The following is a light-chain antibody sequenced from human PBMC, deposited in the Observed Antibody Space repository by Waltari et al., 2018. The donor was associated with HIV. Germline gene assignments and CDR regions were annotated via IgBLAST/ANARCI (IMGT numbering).Light chain of an antibody. CDR3: SSYTTGSTLVV. J-gene: IGLJ1*01. Sequence: QSALTQPASVSGSPGQSITISCTGTSSDVVGYPYVSWYQQFPGKAPKLMISEVSNRPSGVSDRLSGSKSGNTASLTISGLQAEDEADYYCSSYTTGSTLVVFGTGTKVIVL. CDR2: EVS. V-gene: IGLV2-14*01. CDR1: SSDVVGYPY.